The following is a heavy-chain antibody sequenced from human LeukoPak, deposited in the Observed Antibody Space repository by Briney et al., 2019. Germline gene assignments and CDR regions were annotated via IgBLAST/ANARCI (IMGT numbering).Heavy chain of an antibody. Sequence: SETLSLTCDVYGGSLSDSYWTWIRQSPGKGLEWVGEIDTRGITNYSPSLKSRLTISIDTSQNRFTLKLKSVTAADTAVYFCATYGMATIYFQSWGQGALVTVSS. CDR2: IDTRGIT. D-gene: IGHD5-24*01. V-gene: IGHV4-34*01. CDR3: ATYGMATIYFQS. J-gene: IGHJ4*02. CDR1: GGSLSDSY.